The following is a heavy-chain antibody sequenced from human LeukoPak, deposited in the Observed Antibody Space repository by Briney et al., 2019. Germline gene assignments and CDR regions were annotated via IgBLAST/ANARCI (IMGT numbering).Heavy chain of an antibody. Sequence: ASVKVSCKASGGTFSSYAISWVRQAPGQGLEWMGGIIPIFGTANYAQKFQGRVTITAVESTSTAYMELSSLRSEDTAVYYCARDPIGFGAFDIWGQGTMVTVSS. V-gene: IGHV1-69*13. D-gene: IGHD3-10*01. J-gene: IGHJ3*02. CDR2: IIPIFGTA. CDR3: ARDPIGFGAFDI. CDR1: GGTFSSYA.